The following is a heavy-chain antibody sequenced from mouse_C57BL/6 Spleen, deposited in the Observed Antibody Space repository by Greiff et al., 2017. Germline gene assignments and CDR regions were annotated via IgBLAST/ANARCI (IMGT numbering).Heavy chain of an antibody. CDR3: AREYYDYDGAMDY. CDR1: GYTFTSYG. Sequence: QVQLQQSGAELARPGASVKLSCKASGYTFTSYGISWVKQRTGQGLEWIGEIYPRSGNTYYNEKFKGKATLTADKSSSTAYMALRSLTSEDSAVYFCAREYYDYDGAMDYWGQGTSVTVSS. D-gene: IGHD2-4*01. CDR2: IYPRSGNT. J-gene: IGHJ4*01. V-gene: IGHV1-81*01.